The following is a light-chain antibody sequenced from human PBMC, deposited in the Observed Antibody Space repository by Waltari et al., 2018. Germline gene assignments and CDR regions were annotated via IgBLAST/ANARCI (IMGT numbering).Light chain of an antibody. CDR1: QRVSRA. V-gene: IGKV3-20*01. J-gene: IGKJ1*01. CDR3: QHYVRLPAT. Sequence: EIVLTQSPGSLSSSPVERVPLSCTSSQRVSRALAWSQQKPGQAPRHLIFGASNRATGIPDRFSGSGSETDFSLTISRLEPEDFAVYYCQHYVRLPATFGRGTKVEIK. CDR2: GAS.